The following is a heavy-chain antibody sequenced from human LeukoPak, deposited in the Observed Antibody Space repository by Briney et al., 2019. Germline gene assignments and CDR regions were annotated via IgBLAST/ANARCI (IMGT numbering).Heavy chain of an antibody. CDR1: GGSFSGYY. Sequence: SETLSLTCAVYGGSFSGYYWSWIRQPPGKGLEWIGEINHSGSTNYNPYPKSRVTISVETSKNQFHLKVRSVAAADKGRYYCGGRRGYCSGGSCYRGRFDPWGQGTLVSVSS. CDR3: GGRRGYCSGGSCYRGRFDP. V-gene: IGHV4-34*01. J-gene: IGHJ5*02. D-gene: IGHD2-15*01. CDR2: INHSGST.